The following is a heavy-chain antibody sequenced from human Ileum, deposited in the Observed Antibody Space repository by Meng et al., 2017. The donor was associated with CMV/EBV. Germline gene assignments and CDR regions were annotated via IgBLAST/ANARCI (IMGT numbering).Heavy chain of an antibody. CDR2: ISYSGSA. V-gene: IGHV4-30-4*08. CDR3: ATRVPNSVNFYAVFDY. CDR1: GDSVGIAKYF. D-gene: IGHD2/OR15-2a*01. Sequence: VQLLASSLGPVGPSQTLSLTCTVSGDSVGIAKYFWSWIRQSPGKGLEWIGYISYSGSAYYNPSLKSRITISLDTSKNQLSLRLTSVSAADSAVYYCATRVPNSVNFYAVFDYWGQGTLVTVSS. J-gene: IGHJ4*02.